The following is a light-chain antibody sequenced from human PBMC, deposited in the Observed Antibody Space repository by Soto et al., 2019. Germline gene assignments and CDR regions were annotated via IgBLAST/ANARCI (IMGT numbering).Light chain of an antibody. J-gene: IGKJ1*01. CDR1: QSVSNNY. CDR3: QQYGSSPRT. Sequence: VLTQSPGTLSLSPGERATLSCRASQSVSNNYLAWYQQKPGQAPRLLIYGASSRATGIPDRFAGSGSGTDFTLTISRLEPEDFAVYYCQQYGSSPRTFGQGTKVDIK. CDR2: GAS. V-gene: IGKV3-20*01.